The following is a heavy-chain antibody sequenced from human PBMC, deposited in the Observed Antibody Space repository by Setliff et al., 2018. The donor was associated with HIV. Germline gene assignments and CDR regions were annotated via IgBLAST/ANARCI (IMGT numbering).Heavy chain of an antibody. Sequence: ASVKVSCKTSGYTFDGHYLHWVRQAPGQGLAWMGRINPNSGGTNYAQKFQGRFTLTSDMSANTVYMDLTTLRSEDTAVYYCASPMFYDGKVVWGQGTPVTVSS. CDR1: GYTFDGHY. D-gene: IGHD3-22*01. CDR3: ASPMFYDGKVV. V-gene: IGHV1-2*06. CDR2: INPNSGGT. J-gene: IGHJ4*02.